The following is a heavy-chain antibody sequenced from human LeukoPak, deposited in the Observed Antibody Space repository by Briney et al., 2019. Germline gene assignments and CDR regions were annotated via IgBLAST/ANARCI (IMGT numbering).Heavy chain of an antibody. CDR3: ASLYKLADY. CDR2: ISSSSSYI. Sequence: GGSLRLSCAASGFTFSSYEMNWVRQAPGKGLEWVSSISSSSSYIYYADSVKGRFTISRDNAKNSLYLQMNSLRAEDTAVYYCASLYKLADYWGQGTLVTVSS. CDR1: GFTFSSYE. D-gene: IGHD1-1*01. J-gene: IGHJ4*02. V-gene: IGHV3-21*01.